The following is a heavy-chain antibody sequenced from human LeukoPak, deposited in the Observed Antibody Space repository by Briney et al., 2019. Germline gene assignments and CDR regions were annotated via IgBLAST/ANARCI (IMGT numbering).Heavy chain of an antibody. J-gene: IGHJ5*02. CDR3: ARISTTMIRGVTNWFDP. CDR1: GFIFDDYG. D-gene: IGHD3-10*01. CDR2: INWNGGST. Sequence: GGSLRLSCAASGFIFDDYGMTWVRQAPGKGLEWVSGINWNGGSTGYGDSVKGRFTISRDNVKNSLYLQMNSLRAEDTALYFCARISTTMIRGVTNWFDPWGQGTLVAVSS. V-gene: IGHV3-20*04.